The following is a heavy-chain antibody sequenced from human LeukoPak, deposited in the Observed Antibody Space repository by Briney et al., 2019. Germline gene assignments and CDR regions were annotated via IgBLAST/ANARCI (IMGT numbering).Heavy chain of an antibody. CDR1: GGSISGGSYY. CDR3: ARERFDGILWFGPLDY. J-gene: IGHJ4*02. D-gene: IGHD3-10*01. Sequence: PSQTLSLTCTVSGGSISGGSYYWSWIRQPAGKGLEWIGRIYLSGSTNYNPSLKSRVTISVDTSKNQFSLKLSSVTAADTAVYYCARERFDGILWFGPLDYWGQGTLVTVSS. CDR2: IYLSGST. V-gene: IGHV4-61*02.